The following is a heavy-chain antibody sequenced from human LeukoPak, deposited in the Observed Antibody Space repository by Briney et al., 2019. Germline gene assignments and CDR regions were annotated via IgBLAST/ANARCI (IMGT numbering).Heavy chain of an antibody. V-gene: IGHV4-31*03. Sequence: SQTLSLTCTVSGGSISSGGYYWSWIRQHPGKGLEWIGYIYYSGSTYYNPSLKSRVTISVDTSKNQFSLKLSSVTAADTAVYYCASHYGSGSYYMSYGMDVWGQGTTVTVSS. CDR3: ASHYGSGSYYMSYGMDV. CDR2: IYYSGST. J-gene: IGHJ6*02. D-gene: IGHD3-10*01. CDR1: GGSISSGGYY.